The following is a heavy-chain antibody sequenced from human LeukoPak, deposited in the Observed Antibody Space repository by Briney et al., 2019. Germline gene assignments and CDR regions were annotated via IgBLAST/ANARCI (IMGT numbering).Heavy chain of an antibody. CDR2: INPNSGGT. D-gene: IGHD2-2*01. Sequence: ASVKFSCKASGYTFTSYDINWVRQAPGQGLEWMGWINPNSGGTHYAQKFQGRVTMTRDTSISTAYMELSRLRSDDTAVYCCARDLLSPPDIVVVPAAVGFDPWGQGTLVTVSS. CDR1: GYTFTSYD. CDR3: ARDLLSPPDIVVVPAAVGFDP. V-gene: IGHV1-2*02. J-gene: IGHJ5*02.